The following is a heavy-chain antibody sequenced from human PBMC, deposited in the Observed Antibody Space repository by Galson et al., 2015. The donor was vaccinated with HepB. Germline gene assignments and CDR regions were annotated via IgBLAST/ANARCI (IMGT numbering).Heavy chain of an antibody. J-gene: IGHJ3*02. Sequence: SVKVSCKASGYTFTSYYMHWVRQAPGQGLEWMGIINPSGGSTSYAQKFQGRVTMTRDTSTSTVYMELSSLRSEDTAVYYCGGQKWADAFDIWGQGTMVTVSS. CDR1: GYTFTSYY. V-gene: IGHV1-46*01. CDR3: GGQKWADAFDI. CDR2: INPSGGST. D-gene: IGHD1-26*01.